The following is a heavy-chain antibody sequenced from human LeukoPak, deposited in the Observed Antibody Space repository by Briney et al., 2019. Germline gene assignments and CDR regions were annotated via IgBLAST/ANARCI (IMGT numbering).Heavy chain of an antibody. CDR3: ARDRVYIVVVPAAIRYYYYYMDV. J-gene: IGHJ6*03. D-gene: IGHD2-2*02. CDR1: GYTFTGYY. Sequence: ASVKVSCKASGYTFTGYYMHWVRQAPGQGLEWMGWINPNSGGTNYAQKFQGRVTMTRDTSISTAYMELSRLRSDDTAVYYCARDRVYIVVVPAAIRYYYYYMDVWGKGTTVTVSS. V-gene: IGHV1-2*02. CDR2: INPNSGGT.